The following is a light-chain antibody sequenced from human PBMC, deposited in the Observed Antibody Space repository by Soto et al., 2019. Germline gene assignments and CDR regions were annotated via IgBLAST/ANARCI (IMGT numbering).Light chain of an antibody. Sequence: EIVLTQSPATLSLSPGERATLSCRASQSVTKYLAWYQQKSGQAPRLLIYDASNRATGIPARFSGSGSGTDFTLTISSLEPEDFAVYYCQQRGDWPQVTFGQGTRLESK. V-gene: IGKV3-11*01. CDR2: DAS. CDR3: QQRGDWPQVT. CDR1: QSVTKY. J-gene: IGKJ5*01.